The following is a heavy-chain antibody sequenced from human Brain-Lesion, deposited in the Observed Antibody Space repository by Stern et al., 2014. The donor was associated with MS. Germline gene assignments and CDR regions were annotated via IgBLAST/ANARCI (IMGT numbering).Heavy chain of an antibody. CDR2: ISPFNGNP. CDR1: GYTFTYRY. J-gene: IGHJ2*01. D-gene: IGHD1-26*01. V-gene: IGHV1-45*02. Sequence: VQLVESGAEVMKPGSSVKVSCKASGYTFTYRYLHWVRHAPGQAREWLGWISPFNGNPLYAQKFQDRVTMTADRSLSTAYMELSSLKSEDTAMYFCAQSGNYDWYFDLWGRGTLVTVSS. CDR3: AQSGNYDWYFDL.